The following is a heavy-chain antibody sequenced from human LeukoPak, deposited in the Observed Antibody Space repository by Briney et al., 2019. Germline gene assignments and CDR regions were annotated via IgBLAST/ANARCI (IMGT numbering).Heavy chain of an antibody. J-gene: IGHJ4*02. CDR2: INPNSGGT. CDR3: ARVTGVVIISDY. Sequence: ASVKVSCKASGYTSTGYYMHWVRQAPGQGLEWMGWINPNSGGTNYAQKFQGRVTMTRDTSISTAYMELSRLRSDDTAVYYCARVTGVVIISDYWGQGTLVTVSS. V-gene: IGHV1-2*02. CDR1: GYTSTGYY. D-gene: IGHD3-3*01.